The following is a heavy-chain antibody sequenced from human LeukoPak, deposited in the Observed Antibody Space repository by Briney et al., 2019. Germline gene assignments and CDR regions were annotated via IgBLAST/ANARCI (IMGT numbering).Heavy chain of an antibody. CDR3: ARAGIVATIVMFDY. J-gene: IGHJ4*02. CDR1: GFTFSSYS. Sequence: GRSLRLSCAASGFTFSSYSMNWVRQAPGKGLEWVSSISSSSNYIYYADSVKGRFTISRDNAKKSLFLQMNSLRAEDTAVYYCARAGIVATIVMFDYWGQGTLVTVSS. D-gene: IGHD5-12*01. V-gene: IGHV3-21*01. CDR2: ISSSSNYI.